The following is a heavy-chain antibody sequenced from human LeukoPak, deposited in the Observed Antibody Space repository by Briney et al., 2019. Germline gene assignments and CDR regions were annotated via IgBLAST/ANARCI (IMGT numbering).Heavy chain of an antibody. Sequence: SQTLSLTCAISGDSASSISVAWSWIRPSPSRGLKWLGRKYYRSKWYYEYAVSVKSRINISPDTAKNQFSLQLTSVTPEDTAVYYCSLARAEYHYRMDVWGQGTTVTVSS. CDR1: GDSASSISVA. J-gene: IGHJ6*02. CDR2: KYYRSKWYY. CDR3: SLARAEYHYRMDV. V-gene: IGHV6-1*01.